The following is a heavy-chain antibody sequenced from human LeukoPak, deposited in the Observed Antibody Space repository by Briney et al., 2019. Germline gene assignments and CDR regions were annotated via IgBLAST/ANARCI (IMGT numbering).Heavy chain of an antibody. CDR3: ARHHDSSGYYFY. Sequence: PSETLSLTCTVSGGSLSSYYWSWIRQPPGKGLEWIGYIYYSGSTNYNPSLKSRVTISVDTSKNQFSLKLSSVTAADTAVYYCARHHDSSGYYFYWGQGTLVTVSS. V-gene: IGHV4-59*08. D-gene: IGHD3-22*01. J-gene: IGHJ4*02. CDR1: GGSLSSYY. CDR2: IYYSGST.